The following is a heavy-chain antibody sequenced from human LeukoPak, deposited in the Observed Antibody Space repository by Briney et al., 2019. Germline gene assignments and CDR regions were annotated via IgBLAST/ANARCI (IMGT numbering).Heavy chain of an antibody. CDR1: GFTFSSYA. Sequence: GGSLRLSCAASGFTFSSYAMHWVRQAPGKGLEWVAVISYDGSNKYYADSVKGRFTISRDNSKNTLYLQMNSLRAEDTAVYYCAREKELYPYYYMDVWGKGTTVTVSS. CDR3: AREKELYPYYYMDV. CDR2: ISYDGSNK. D-gene: IGHD2-8*01. V-gene: IGHV3-30-3*01. J-gene: IGHJ6*03.